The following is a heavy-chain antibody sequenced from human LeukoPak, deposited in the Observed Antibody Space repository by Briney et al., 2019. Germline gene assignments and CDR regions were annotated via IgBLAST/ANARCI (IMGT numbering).Heavy chain of an antibody. CDR1: GFTFSSYA. V-gene: IGHV3-23*01. D-gene: IGHD3-22*01. CDR3: AKSIGYYYRRLNYYFDY. CDR2: ISGSGGST. Sequence: GGSLRLSCAASGFTFSSYAMSWVRQAPGKGLEWVSAISGSGGSTYYAASVKGRFTISRDNSKNTLYLQMNSLRAEDTAVYYCAKSIGYYYRRLNYYFDYWGQGTLVTVSS. J-gene: IGHJ4*02.